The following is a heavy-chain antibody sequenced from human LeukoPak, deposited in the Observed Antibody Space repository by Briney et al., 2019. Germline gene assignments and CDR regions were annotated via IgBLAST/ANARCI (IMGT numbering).Heavy chain of an antibody. CDR2: IYPSDSDT. V-gene: IGHV5-51*01. D-gene: IGHD5-12*01. CDR1: GYSFTNYW. Sequence: GESLKISCMGSGYSFTNYWIGWVRQVPGSGLEWMGVIYPSDSDTRYSPSFQDQVTISADKSIDTAYLQWSSLKASDTAMYYCARQRDSGFDFYCWGQGTLVTVSS. CDR3: ARQRDSGFDFYC. J-gene: IGHJ4*02.